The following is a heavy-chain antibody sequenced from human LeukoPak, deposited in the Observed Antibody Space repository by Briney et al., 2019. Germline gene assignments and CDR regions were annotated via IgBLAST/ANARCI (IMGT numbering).Heavy chain of an antibody. Sequence: GGSLRLSCAASGFTFDDYAMHWVRQAPGKGLEWVSYISWNSGSIYYGDSVKGRFTISRDNAKKSLYLQMNSLRTEDTALYYCAKDLSRWGSYRSDAFDIWGQGTMVTVSS. CDR2: ISWNSGSI. V-gene: IGHV3-9*01. D-gene: IGHD3-16*02. J-gene: IGHJ3*02. CDR1: GFTFDDYA. CDR3: AKDLSRWGSYRSDAFDI.